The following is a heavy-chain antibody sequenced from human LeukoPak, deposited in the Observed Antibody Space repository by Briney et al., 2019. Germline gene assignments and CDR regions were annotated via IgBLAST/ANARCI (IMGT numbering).Heavy chain of an antibody. CDR1: GFTFSSYG. CDR2: ISYDGSNK. D-gene: IGHD4-17*01. Sequence: GGSLRLSCAASGFTFSSYGMPWVRQAPGKGLEWVAVISYDGSNKYYADSVKGRFTISRDNSKNTLYLQMNSLRAEDTAVYYCAKLLTTTVITFTSFDYWGQGTLVTVSS. CDR3: AKLLTTTVITFTSFDY. J-gene: IGHJ4*02. V-gene: IGHV3-30*18.